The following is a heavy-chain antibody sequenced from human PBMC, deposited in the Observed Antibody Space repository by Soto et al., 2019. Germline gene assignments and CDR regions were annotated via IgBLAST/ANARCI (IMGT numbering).Heavy chain of an antibody. CDR2: IYYSGST. CDR3: ARRRVGGYSSCWYGTVPNEYYFDY. CDR1: GGSISSSSYY. J-gene: IGHJ4*02. Sequence: PSETLSLTCTVSGGSISSSSYYWGWIRQPPGKGLAWIGGIYYSGSTYYNPSLKSRVTISVDTSTNQFSLKLSSVTAADTAVYYCARRRVGGYSSCWYGTVPNEYYFDYWGQGTLVTVSS. D-gene: IGHD6-19*01. V-gene: IGHV4-39*01.